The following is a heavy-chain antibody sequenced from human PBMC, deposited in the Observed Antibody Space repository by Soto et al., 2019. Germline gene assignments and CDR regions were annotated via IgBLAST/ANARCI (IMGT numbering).Heavy chain of an antibody. CDR3: ARGYDSSGYYLEHYGMDV. Sequence: GGSLRLSCAASGFTFSSYDMHWVRQATGKGLEWVSAIGTAGDTYYPGSVKGRFNISRENAKNSLYIQMNRLRAEDTAVYYCARGYDSSGYYLEHYGMDVWGQGTTVTVSS. J-gene: IGHJ6*02. CDR1: GFTFSSYD. D-gene: IGHD3-22*01. CDR2: IGTAGDT. V-gene: IGHV3-13*01.